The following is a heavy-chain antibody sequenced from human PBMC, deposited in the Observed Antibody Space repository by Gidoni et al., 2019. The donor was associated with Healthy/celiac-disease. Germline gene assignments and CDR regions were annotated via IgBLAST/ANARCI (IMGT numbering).Heavy chain of an antibody. D-gene: IGHD3-3*01. J-gene: IGHJ5*02. CDR1: GGSISSYY. Sequence: QVQLRESGPGLVKPSETLSLTCTVSGGSISSYYWSWIRQPPGKGLEWIGYIYYSGSTNYNPSLKSRVTISVDTSKNQFSLKLSSVTAADTAVYYCARDYDGVLDPWGQGTLVTVSS. CDR3: ARDYDGVLDP. V-gene: IGHV4-59*01. CDR2: IYYSGST.